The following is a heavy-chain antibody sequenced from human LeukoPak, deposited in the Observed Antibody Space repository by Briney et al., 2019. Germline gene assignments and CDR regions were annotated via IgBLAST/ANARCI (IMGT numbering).Heavy chain of an antibody. CDR1: GGTFSSYA. CDR3: ATDRVGATGYYFDY. D-gene: IGHD1-26*01. V-gene: IGHV1-69*04. J-gene: IGHJ4*02. CDR2: IIPILGIA. Sequence: GASVKVSCKASGGTFSSYAISWVRQAPGQGLEWMGRIIPILGIANYAQKFQGRVTIIADKSTSTAYMELSSLRSEDTAVYYCATDRVGATGYYFDYWGQGTLVTVSS.